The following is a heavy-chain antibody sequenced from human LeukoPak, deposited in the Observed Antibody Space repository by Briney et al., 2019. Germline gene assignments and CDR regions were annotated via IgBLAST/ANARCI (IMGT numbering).Heavy chain of an antibody. CDR3: AREPEGAFDI. CDR2: IYYSGST. CDR1: GGSISSGDNY. J-gene: IGHJ3*02. Sequence: SETLSLTCTVSGGSISSGDNYWSWIRQPPGKGLEWIGYIYYSGSTYYNPSLKSRVTISVDTSKNQFSLKLSSVTAADTAVYYCAREPEGAFDIWGQGTMVTVSS. V-gene: IGHV4-30-4*01.